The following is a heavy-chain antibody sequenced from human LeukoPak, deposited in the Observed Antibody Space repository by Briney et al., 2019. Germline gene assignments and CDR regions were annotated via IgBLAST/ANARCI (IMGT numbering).Heavy chain of an antibody. CDR3: AREQRFGFYDTLTGYFRYHYYMDV. Sequence: PGGSLRLSCAASGFTFDDYGMSWVRQAPGKGLEWVSGINWNGGSTGYADSVKGRFTISRDNAKNSLYLQMNSLRAEDTAVYYCAREQRFGFYDTLTGYFRYHYYMDVWGRGTTVTISS. D-gene: IGHD3-9*01. CDR1: GFTFDDYG. J-gene: IGHJ6*03. V-gene: IGHV3-20*04. CDR2: INWNGGST.